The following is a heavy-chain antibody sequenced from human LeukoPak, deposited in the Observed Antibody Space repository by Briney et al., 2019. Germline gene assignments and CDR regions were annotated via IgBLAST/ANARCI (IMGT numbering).Heavy chain of an antibody. CDR1: GFTFSTFA. D-gene: IGHD3-10*02. J-gene: IGHJ6*04. CDR3: AELGITMIGGV. V-gene: IGHV3-21*01. CDR2: IFPSGGEI. Sequence: GGSLRLSCEASGFTFSTFAMIWVRQPPGKGLEWVSSIFPSGGEIHYADSVKGRFTISRDNAKNSLYLQMNSLRAEDTAVYYCAELGITMIGGVWGKGTTVTISS.